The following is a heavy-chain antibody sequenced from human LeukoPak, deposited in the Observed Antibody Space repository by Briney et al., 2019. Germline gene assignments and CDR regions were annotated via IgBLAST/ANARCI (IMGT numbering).Heavy chain of an antibody. CDR1: GGSISSSSYY. CDR2: IYYSGST. D-gene: IGHD1-26*01. CDR3: ARGLVGATPRVYYYYMDV. J-gene: IGHJ6*03. V-gene: IGHV4-39*07. Sequence: PSETLSLTCTVSGGSISSSSYYWGWIRQPPGKGLEWIGSIYYSGSTNYNPSLKSRVTISVDTSKNQFSLKLSSVTAADTAVYYCARGLVGATPRVYYYYMDVWGKGTTVTISS.